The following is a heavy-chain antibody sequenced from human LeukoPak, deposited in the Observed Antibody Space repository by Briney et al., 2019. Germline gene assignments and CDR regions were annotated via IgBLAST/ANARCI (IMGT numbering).Heavy chain of an antibody. J-gene: IGHJ1*01. D-gene: IGHD3-22*01. Sequence: SETLSLTCSVSGDSVSRSDSYWDWIRQPPGNGLEWIGTIYYSGRTYYSPSRKSRFTMSVHPSNNQFSLNLRSVTAADTGVFYCARRRYYDGSGYLEWGQGTLLSVSS. CDR1: GDSVSRSDSY. CDR2: IYYSGRT. V-gene: IGHV4-39*01. CDR3: ARRRYYDGSGYLE.